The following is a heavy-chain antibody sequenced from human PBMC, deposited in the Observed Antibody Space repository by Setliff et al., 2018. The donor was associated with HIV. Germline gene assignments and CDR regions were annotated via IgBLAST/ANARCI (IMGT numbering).Heavy chain of an antibody. CDR3: ANSYFDWLPFDY. J-gene: IGHJ4*02. D-gene: IGHD3-9*01. Sequence: SETLSLTCTVSGGSLSNYYWSWLRQPAGKTLEWIGRINPNGRTTHNPSLKSRVTISRDTSENQFSLRLSSVTAADTAVYYCANSYFDWLPFDYWGQGTLVTVSS. CDR2: INPNGRT. V-gene: IGHV4-4*07. CDR1: GGSLSNYY.